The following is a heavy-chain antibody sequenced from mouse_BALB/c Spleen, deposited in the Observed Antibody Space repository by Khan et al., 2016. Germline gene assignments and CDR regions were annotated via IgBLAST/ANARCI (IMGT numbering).Heavy chain of an antibody. Sequence: QVRLQQSGAELMKPGASVKISCKATGYTFSSYWLEWVKERPGHGLEWIGEILPGSGSTNYHEKLKGKATFTAETSSNTAYMQLSSLTSEDAAVYYCARGVYWGQGTLVTVSA. CDR2: ILPGSGST. CDR3: ARGVY. J-gene: IGHJ3*01. V-gene: IGHV1-9*01. CDR1: GYTFSSYW.